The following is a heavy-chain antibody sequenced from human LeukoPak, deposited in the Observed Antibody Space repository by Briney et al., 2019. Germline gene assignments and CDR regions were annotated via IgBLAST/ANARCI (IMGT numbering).Heavy chain of an antibody. Sequence: GGSLRLSCAASGFTFSSYSMNWVRQAPGKGLEWVSSISSSSYIYYADSVKGRFTISRDNAKNSLYLQMNSLRAEDTAVYYCARVGEIGDAFDIWGQGTMVTVSP. CDR2: ISSSSYI. V-gene: IGHV3-21*01. D-gene: IGHD3-10*01. J-gene: IGHJ3*02. CDR1: GFTFSSYS. CDR3: ARVGEIGDAFDI.